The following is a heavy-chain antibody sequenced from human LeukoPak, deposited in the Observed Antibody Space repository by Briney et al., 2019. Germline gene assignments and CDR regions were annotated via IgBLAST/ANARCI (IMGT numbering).Heavy chain of an antibody. D-gene: IGHD3-22*01. V-gene: IGHV3-11*05. CDR1: GLTFSDYY. CDR2: ISGSFGYT. CDR3: AKERNTMIVVVFDY. J-gene: IGHJ4*02. Sequence: GGSLRLSCAASGLTFSDYYMSWIRQAPGKGLEWVSYISGSFGYTNYADSVKGRFTISRDNAKNSVYLQMNSLRAEDTAVYYCAKERNTMIVVVFDYWGQGTLVTVSS.